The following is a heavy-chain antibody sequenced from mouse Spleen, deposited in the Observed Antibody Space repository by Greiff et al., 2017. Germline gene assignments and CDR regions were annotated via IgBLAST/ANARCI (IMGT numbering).Heavy chain of an antibody. J-gene: IGHJ2*01. V-gene: IGHV1-52*01. D-gene: IGHD1-1*01. Sequence: QVQLQQSGAELVRPGSSVKLSCKASGYTFTSYWMHWVKQRPIQGLEWIGNIDPSDSETHYNQKFKDKATLTVDKSSSTAYMQLSSLTSEDSAVYYCARRGYGSSFHFDYWGQGTTLTVSS. CDR3: ARRGYGSSFHFDY. CDR1: GYTFTSYW. CDR2: IDPSDSET.